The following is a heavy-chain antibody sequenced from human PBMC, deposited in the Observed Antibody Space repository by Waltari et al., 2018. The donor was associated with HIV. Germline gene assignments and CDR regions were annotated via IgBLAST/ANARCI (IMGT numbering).Heavy chain of an antibody. CDR3: AGESEWLYSAFLDL. J-gene: IGHJ4*02. D-gene: IGHD6-19*01. Sequence: EVQLMQSQGGRVRRGGSLRLSCVASAFALSDYWVTWVRQAPGEGLEWVASIKEDGSGRHYVEAVEGRFTSSRDDANESVQLDRTKMGAADTAIYLCAGESEWLYSAFLDLWGGGSLSTVSS. V-gene: IGHV3-7*01. CDR1: AFALSDYW. CDR2: IKEDGSGR.